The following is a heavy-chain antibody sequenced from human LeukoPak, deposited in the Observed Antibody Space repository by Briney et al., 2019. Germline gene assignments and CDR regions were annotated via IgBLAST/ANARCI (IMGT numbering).Heavy chain of an antibody. J-gene: IGHJ6*02. D-gene: IGHD6-19*01. CDR3: ASGGYSSGWYNSYYYYGMDV. Sequence: GASVKVSCKASGYTFTGYYMHWVRQAPGQGLEWTGWINPNSGGTNYAQKFQGRVTMTRDTSISTAYMELSRLRSDDTAVYYCASGGYSSGWYNSYYYYGMDVWGQGTTVTVSS. V-gene: IGHV1-2*02. CDR2: INPNSGGT. CDR1: GYTFTGYY.